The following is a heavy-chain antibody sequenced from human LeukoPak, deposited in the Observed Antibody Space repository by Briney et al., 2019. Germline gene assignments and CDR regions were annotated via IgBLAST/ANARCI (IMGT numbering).Heavy chain of an antibody. J-gene: IGHJ4*02. CDR1: GFTFSSYA. Sequence: GGSLRLSCAASGFTFSSYAMSWVRQAPGKGLEWLSAISGSGGSTYYADSVKGRFTISRDNSKNTLYLQMNSLRAEDTAVYYCAKAHLRSWYGGDYFDYWGQGTLVTVSS. D-gene: IGHD6-13*01. V-gene: IGHV3-23*01. CDR3: AKAHLRSWYGGDYFDY. CDR2: ISGSGGST.